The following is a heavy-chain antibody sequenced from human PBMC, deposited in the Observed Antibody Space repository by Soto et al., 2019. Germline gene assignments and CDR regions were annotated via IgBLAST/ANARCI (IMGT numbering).Heavy chain of an antibody. D-gene: IGHD4-17*01. J-gene: IGHJ4*02. CDR1: GGTFSSYA. CDR2: IVPIFDAA. V-gene: IGHV1-69*12. CDR3: ASRSGLMTTVPNYY. Sequence: QVQLVQSGAVVKKPGSSVKVSCKASGGTFSSYAISWMRQAPGQGLEWVGGIVPIFDAANYAQNFQGRVTITADESTSTAYLELSSPRFEDTAVYYCASRSGLMTTVPNYYWGQGTLVTVSS.